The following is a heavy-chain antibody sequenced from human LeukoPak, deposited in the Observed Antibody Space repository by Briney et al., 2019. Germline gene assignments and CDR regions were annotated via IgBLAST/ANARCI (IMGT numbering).Heavy chain of an antibody. Sequence: SETLSLTCTVSGGSISSYYWSWIRQHPGKGLEWIGYIYYSGSTYYNPSLKSRVTISVDTSKNQFSLKLRSVTAADTAVYYCARALSTGDYFTLYAFDIWGQGTMVTVSS. CDR2: IYYSGST. V-gene: IGHV4-59*06. CDR1: GGSISSYY. CDR3: ARALSTGDYFTLYAFDI. D-gene: IGHD4-17*01. J-gene: IGHJ3*02.